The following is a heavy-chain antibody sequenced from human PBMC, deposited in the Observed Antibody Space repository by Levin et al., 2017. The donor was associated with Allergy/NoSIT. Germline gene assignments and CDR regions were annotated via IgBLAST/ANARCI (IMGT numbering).Heavy chain of an antibody. Sequence: GSLRLSCAVYGGSFSGYYWSWIRQPPGKGLEWIGEINPSGSTNYNPSLKSRLTISVDTSKNHFSLNLSSVTATDTAVYYCSRGLRSGSWGQGTLVTVSS. CDR1: GGSFSGYY. V-gene: IGHV4-34*01. D-gene: IGHD6-25*01. CDR3: SRGLRSGS. J-gene: IGHJ4*02. CDR2: INPSGST.